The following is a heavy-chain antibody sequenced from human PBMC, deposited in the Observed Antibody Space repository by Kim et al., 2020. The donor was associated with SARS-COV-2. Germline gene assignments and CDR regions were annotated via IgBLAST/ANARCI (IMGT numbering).Heavy chain of an antibody. V-gene: IGHV5-10-1*01. Sequence: GQSLKISCEASGYSFTNYWIYWVRQTPGEGLEWMGRIDPSDSYTDYSPSFVGHVTISSDKSISTAFLQWSSLRASDTAIYFCVRRLGDYYGSAAPDYLAQGTLVTVSS. CDR3: VRRLGDYYGSAAPDY. CDR1: GYSFTNYW. J-gene: IGHJ4*02. D-gene: IGHD2-21*02. CDR2: IDPSDSYT.